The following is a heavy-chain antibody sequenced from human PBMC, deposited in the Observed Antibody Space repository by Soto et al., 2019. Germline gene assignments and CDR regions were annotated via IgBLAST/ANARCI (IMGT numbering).Heavy chain of an antibody. CDR2: IYYSGST. D-gene: IGHD2-8*02. Sequence: SETLSLTCTVSCGSISSSSYYLGWIRQPPGKGLEWIGSIYYSGSTYYNPSLKSRVTISVDTSKNQFSLKLTSVTAADTAVYYCARDKITGLFDYWGQGTLVTVSS. CDR3: ARDKITGLFDY. CDR1: CGSISSSSYY. V-gene: IGHV4-39*02. J-gene: IGHJ4*02.